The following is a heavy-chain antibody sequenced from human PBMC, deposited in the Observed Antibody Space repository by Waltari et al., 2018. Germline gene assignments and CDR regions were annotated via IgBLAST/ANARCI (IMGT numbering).Heavy chain of an antibody. CDR3: ARHRLDRGDSFDF. CDR1: EYSISTGFY. CDR2: IYHLGNT. Sequence: QVQLQESGPGLVKPSGTLSLTCSVSEYSISTGFYWGWVRQTPGKGLEWIGSIYHLGNTRYNPPLNSRAAVSMDMSKNQFSLRLTAVTAADTAVYYCARHRLDRGDSFDFWDQGVLVTVSS. D-gene: IGHD3-22*01. V-gene: IGHV4-38-2*02. J-gene: IGHJ4*02.